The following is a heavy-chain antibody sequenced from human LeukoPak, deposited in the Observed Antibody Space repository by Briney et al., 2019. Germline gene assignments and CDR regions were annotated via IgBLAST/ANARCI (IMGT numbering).Heavy chain of an antibody. CDR1: GFTFSSYA. V-gene: IGHV3-21*06. Sequence: PGGSLRLSCAASGFTFSSYAMNWVRQAPGKGLEWVSSISTSSRYIYYADSVKGRFIISRDNAENSLYLQMNSLRAEDTAVYFCAREGPYLGAAVAGTAALDSWGQGTLVTVSS. J-gene: IGHJ4*02. CDR2: ISTSSRYI. D-gene: IGHD6-19*01. CDR3: AREGPYLGAAVAGTAALDS.